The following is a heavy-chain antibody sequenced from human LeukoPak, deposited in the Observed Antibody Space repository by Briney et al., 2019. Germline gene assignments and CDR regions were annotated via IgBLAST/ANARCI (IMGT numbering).Heavy chain of an antibody. CDR2: ISASGGRT. D-gene: IGHD3-22*01. CDR3: VEGGAPSYYDGSGDAYFDY. Sequence: GGSLRLSCAASGFTFSSYAMSWVRQAPGKGLEWVSVISASGGRTSYADSVKGRFAVSRDNSKNTLYLQMNSLRAEDTAVYFCVEGGAPSYYDGSGDAYFDYWGQGTLVTVSS. CDR1: GFTFSSYA. J-gene: IGHJ4*02. V-gene: IGHV3-23*01.